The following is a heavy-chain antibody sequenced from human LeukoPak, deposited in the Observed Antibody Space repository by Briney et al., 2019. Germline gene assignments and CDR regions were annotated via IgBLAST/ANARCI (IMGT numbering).Heavy chain of an antibody. CDR1: GGTFSSYA. J-gene: IGHJ6*03. CDR3: ASHYCSSTSCYKVTDYYYYMDV. CDR2: IIPIFGTA. V-gene: IGHV1-69*05. D-gene: IGHD2-2*02. Sequence: ASVKVSCKASGGTFSSYAISWARQAPGQGLEWMGRIIPIFGTANYAQKFQGRVTITTDESTSTAYMELSSLRSEDTAVYYCASHYCSSTSCYKVTDYYYYMDVWGKGTTVTVSS.